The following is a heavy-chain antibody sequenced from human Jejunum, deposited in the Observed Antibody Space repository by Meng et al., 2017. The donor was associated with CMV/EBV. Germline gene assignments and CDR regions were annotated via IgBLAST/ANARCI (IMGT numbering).Heavy chain of an antibody. Sequence: QVQLQESGPGLVEPSWSLSLSCVVSGGSIRNDQGWSWVRQAPGKGLEWIGEIYHSGRTNYNPSVKSRVSMSVDKSKNHFSLRLSSVTAADTAVYYCTTLYGDSISWGQGTLVTVSS. J-gene: IGHJ4*02. CDR1: GGSIRNDQG. CDR3: TTLYGDSIS. CDR2: IYHSGRT. V-gene: IGHV4-4*02. D-gene: IGHD4-17*01.